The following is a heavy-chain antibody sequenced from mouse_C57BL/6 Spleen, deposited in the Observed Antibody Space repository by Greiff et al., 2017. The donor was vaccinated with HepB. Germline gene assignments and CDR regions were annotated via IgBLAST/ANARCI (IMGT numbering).Heavy chain of an antibody. J-gene: IGHJ2*01. V-gene: IGHV1-82*01. Sequence: VKLMESGPELVKPGASVKISCKASGYAFSSSWMNWVKQRPGKGLEWIGRIYPGDGDTNYNGKFKGKATLTADKSSSTAYMQLSSLTSEDSAVYFCARSPDFDYWGQGTTLTVSS. CDR2: IYPGDGDT. CDR3: ARSPDFDY. CDR1: GYAFSSSW.